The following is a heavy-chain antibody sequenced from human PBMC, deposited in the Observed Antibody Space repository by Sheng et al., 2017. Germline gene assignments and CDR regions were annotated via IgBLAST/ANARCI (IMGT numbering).Heavy chain of an antibody. CDR2: ISYGGGIT. CDR3: ARRPDIVVVAGAANGAFDV. V-gene: IGHV3-23*04. Sequence: EVQMEASGGGLVQPGRSLRLSCIGSGLTFTNYGMSWVRQAPGKGLEWISDISYGGGITKYAASVKGRFSISRDTSKNTVYLEMNSLRAEDTAIYYCARRPDIVVVAGAANGAFDVWGQGTLVIVSS. D-gene: IGHD2-15*01. CDR1: GLTFTNYG. J-gene: IGHJ3*01.